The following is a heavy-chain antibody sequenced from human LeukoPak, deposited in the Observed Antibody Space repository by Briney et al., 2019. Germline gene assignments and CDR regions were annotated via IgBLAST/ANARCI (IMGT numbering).Heavy chain of an antibody. CDR2: INHSGST. Sequence: PSETLSLTCAVYGGSFSGYYWSWIRQPPGTGLEWIGEINHSGSTNYNPSLKSRVTISVDTSKNQFSLKLSSVTAADTAVYYCARARGRITIFGAEPDYWGQGTLVTVSS. V-gene: IGHV4-34*01. D-gene: IGHD3-3*01. CDR1: GGSFSGYY. J-gene: IGHJ4*02. CDR3: ARARGRITIFGAEPDY.